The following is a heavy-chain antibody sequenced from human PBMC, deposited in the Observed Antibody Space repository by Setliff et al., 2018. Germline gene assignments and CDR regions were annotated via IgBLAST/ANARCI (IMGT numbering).Heavy chain of an antibody. V-gene: IGHV3-15*01. CDR3: TTGPRDSRNYMTWLDS. CDR2: IKSSTEGATS. D-gene: IGHD4-4*01. J-gene: IGHJ5*01. Sequence: PGGSLRLSCSVSGITFKNAWMTWVRQAPGKGPEWVGRIKSSTEGATSDYGAPAKGRFTISRDDSKNMIYLQMNNLKSDDTGFYYCTTGPRDSRNYMTWLDSWGQGTLVTVSS. CDR1: GITFKNAW.